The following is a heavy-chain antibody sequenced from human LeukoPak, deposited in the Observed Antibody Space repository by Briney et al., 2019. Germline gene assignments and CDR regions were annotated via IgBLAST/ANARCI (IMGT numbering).Heavy chain of an antibody. Sequence: TGGSLRLSCAASGFTFSTYEMHWVRQAPGKGLERVSYISSSGSTIYYADSVKGRFTISRDNAKNSLYLRMNSLRVEDTAVYYCARDYGTSSPFDYWGQGTLVTVSS. CDR3: ARDYGTSSPFDY. CDR2: ISSSGSTI. D-gene: IGHD4-17*01. V-gene: IGHV3-48*03. J-gene: IGHJ4*02. CDR1: GFTFSTYE.